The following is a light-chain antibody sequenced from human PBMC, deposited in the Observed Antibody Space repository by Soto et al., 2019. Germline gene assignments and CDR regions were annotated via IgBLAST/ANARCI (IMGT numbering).Light chain of an antibody. J-gene: IGKJ5*01. Sequence: EIVLTQSPGTLSLSPGERATLSCRASQSVSSSYLAWYQQKPGQAPGLLIYGASSRATGIPARFSGSGSGTDFTLTISRLEPEDFAVYYCQQYGSLFGQGTRLEIK. CDR3: QQYGSL. CDR1: QSVSSSY. V-gene: IGKV3-20*01. CDR2: GAS.